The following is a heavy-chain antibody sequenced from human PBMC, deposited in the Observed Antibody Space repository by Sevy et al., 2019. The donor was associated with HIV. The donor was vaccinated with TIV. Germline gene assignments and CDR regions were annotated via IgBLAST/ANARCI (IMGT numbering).Heavy chain of an antibody. D-gene: IGHD3-22*01. CDR3: ARGGYYYDNAAYYALDS. CDR2: IWSDGAYQ. Sequence: GGYLRLSCAATGFTFSNYAMHWVRQAPGKGMEWVAIIWSDGAYQYHGDSVKGRFTISGDNSKNTLYLQMNNVRVEDTAVYYCARGGYYYDNAAYYALDSWGQGTLVTVSS. J-gene: IGHJ4*02. V-gene: IGHV3-33*01. CDR1: GFTFSNYA.